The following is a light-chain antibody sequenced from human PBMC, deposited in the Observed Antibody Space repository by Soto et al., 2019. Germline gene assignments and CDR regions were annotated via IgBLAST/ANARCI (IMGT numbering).Light chain of an antibody. V-gene: IGKV1-5*01. Sequence: DIQMTQSPSSLSASVGDTVTITRRASERVAKWLAWYHRKPGHAPQVLIYDVSKSGSGVPSRFSGSGSETEFTLTITGLQPEDAATYFCQQYKIRSTFGQGTKVDIK. CDR1: ERVAKW. CDR2: DVS. CDR3: QQYKIRST. J-gene: IGKJ1*01.